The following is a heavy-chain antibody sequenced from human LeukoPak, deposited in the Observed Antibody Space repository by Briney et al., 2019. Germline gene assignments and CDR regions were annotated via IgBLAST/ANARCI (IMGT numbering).Heavy chain of an antibody. CDR2: INSDGSST. V-gene: IGHV3-74*01. Sequence: PGGSLRLSCAASGFTFSSYWMHWVRQAPGKGLVWVSRINSDGSSTSYADSVKGRFTISRDNAKNTLFLQMNSLRAEDTALYYCAKDRPVYSYGSSAYHYDVFDIWGQETMVTVSS. CDR1: GFTFSSYW. J-gene: IGHJ3*02. D-gene: IGHD3-22*01. CDR3: AKDRPVYSYGSSAYHYDVFDI.